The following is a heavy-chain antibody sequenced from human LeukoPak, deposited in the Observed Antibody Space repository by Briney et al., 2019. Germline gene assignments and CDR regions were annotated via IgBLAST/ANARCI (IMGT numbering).Heavy chain of an antibody. CDR1: GFTFSDYS. CDR3: AKVSEPKSCSSTSCYYEY. Sequence: GGSLRLSCAASGFTFSDYSMNWVRQAPGKGLEWVSIISGGSSHIFDADSMRGRFTISRDNAKNSLYLQMNSLRPEDTALYYCAKVSEPKSCSSTSCYYEYWGQGTLVTVSS. J-gene: IGHJ4*02. V-gene: IGHV3-21*04. CDR2: ISGGSSHI. D-gene: IGHD2-2*01.